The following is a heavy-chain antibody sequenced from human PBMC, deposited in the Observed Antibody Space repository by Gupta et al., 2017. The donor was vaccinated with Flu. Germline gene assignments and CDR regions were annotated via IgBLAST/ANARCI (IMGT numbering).Heavy chain of an antibody. Sequence: EVQLVESGGGLVQPGRSLRLSCVASGINFEEYAMHWVRQAPGKGLEWVSGISWNSGSIAYADSVKGRFTIARDNAKNSLYLQMNSLRPEDTAFYYCSKDSRPRLEYYYERSCQSWGRGTQVTVSA. J-gene: IGHJ4*02. CDR1: GINFEEYA. CDR3: SKDSRPRLEYYYERSCQS. V-gene: IGHV3-9*01. D-gene: IGHD3-22*01. CDR2: ISWNSGSI.